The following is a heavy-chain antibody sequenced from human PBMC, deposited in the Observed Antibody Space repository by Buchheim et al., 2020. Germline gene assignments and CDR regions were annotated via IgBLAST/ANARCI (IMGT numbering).Heavy chain of an antibody. CDR1: GFTFSSYA. CDR3: ATNTEDCTNGVCYPYFDY. V-gene: IGHV3-23*01. J-gene: IGHJ4*02. D-gene: IGHD2-8*01. CDR2: ISGSGGST. Sequence: EVQLLESGGGLVQPGGSLRLSCAASGFTFSSYAMSWVRQAPGKGLEWVSAISGSGGSTYYADSVKGRFTISRDNSKTTLYLQMNSLRAEDTAVYYCATNTEDCTNGVCYPYFDYWGQGTL.